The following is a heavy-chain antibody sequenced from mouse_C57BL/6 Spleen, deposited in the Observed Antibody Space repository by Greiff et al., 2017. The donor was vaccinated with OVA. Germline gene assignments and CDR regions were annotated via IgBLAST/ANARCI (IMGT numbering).Heavy chain of an antibody. CDR3: ARSGYGNRAMDY. CDR2: INPNNGGT. Sequence: VQLQQSGPELVKPGASVKIPCKASGYTFTDYNMDWVKQSHGKSLEWIGEINPNNGGTIYNQKFKGKATLTVDKSSSTAYMELRSLTSEDTAVYYCARSGYGNRAMDYWGQGTSVTVSS. V-gene: IGHV1-18*01. CDR1: GYTFTDYN. D-gene: IGHD2-1*01. J-gene: IGHJ4*01.